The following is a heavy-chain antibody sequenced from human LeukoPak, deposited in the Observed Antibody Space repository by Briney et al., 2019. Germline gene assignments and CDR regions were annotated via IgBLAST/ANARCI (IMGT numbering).Heavy chain of an antibody. CDR1: GGSFSGYY. CDR3: ARHVTGVPAASDY. Sequence: SETLSLTYAVYGGSFSGYYWSWIRQPPGKGLEWTGEINHSGSTNYNPSLKSRVTISVDTSKNQFSLKLSSVTAADTAVYYCARHVTGVPAASDYWGQGTLVTVSS. D-gene: IGHD2-2*01. J-gene: IGHJ4*02. V-gene: IGHV4-34*01. CDR2: INHSGST.